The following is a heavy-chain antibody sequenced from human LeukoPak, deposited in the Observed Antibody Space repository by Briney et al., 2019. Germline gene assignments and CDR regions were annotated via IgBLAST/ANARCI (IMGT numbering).Heavy chain of an antibody. V-gene: IGHV4-34*01. CDR3: ARGLVVVVPAARTFDY. Sequence: PSETLSLTCAVYGGSFSGYYWSWIRQPPGKGLEWIGEINHSGSTNYNPSLKSRVTISVDTSKNQFSLKLSSVTAADTAVYYCARGLVVVVPAARTFDYWGQGTLVTVSS. CDR1: GGSFSGYY. J-gene: IGHJ4*02. CDR2: INHSGST. D-gene: IGHD2-2*01.